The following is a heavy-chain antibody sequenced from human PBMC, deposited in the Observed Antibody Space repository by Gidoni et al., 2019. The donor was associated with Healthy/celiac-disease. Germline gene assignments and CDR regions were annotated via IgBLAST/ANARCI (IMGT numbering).Heavy chain of an antibody. CDR1: GFTFSSYG. D-gene: IGHD1-26*01. CDR2: ISYDGSNK. Sequence: QVQLVESGGGVAQPGRSLRLPCAASGFTFSSYGMHWVRQAPGKGLEWVAVISYDGSNKYYADSVKGRFTISRDNSKNTLYLQMNSLRAEDTAVYYCAKDLQVVGGSYYKVYYYGMDVWGQGTTVTVSS. J-gene: IGHJ6*02. CDR3: AKDLQVVGGSYYKVYYYGMDV. V-gene: IGHV3-30*18.